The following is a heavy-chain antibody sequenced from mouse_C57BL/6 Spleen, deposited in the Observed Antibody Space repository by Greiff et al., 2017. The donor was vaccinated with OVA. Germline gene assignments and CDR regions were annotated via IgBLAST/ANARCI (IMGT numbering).Heavy chain of an antibody. J-gene: IGHJ4*01. CDR2: FHPYNDDT. D-gene: IGHD1-1*01. V-gene: IGHV1-47*01. Sequence: VHLVESGAELVKPGASVKMSCKASGYTFTTYPIEWMKQNHGKSLEWIGNFHPYNDDTKYNEKFKGKATLTVEKSSSTVYLELSRLTSDDSAVYYCAILYGSSYGYAMDYWGQGTSVTVSS. CDR1: GYTFTTYP. CDR3: AILYGSSYGYAMDY.